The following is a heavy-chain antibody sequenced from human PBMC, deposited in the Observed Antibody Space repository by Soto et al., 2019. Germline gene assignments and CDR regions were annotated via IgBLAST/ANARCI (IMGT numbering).Heavy chain of an antibody. CDR1: GRYFSGYY. Sequence: QVQLQQWGAGLLKPSETLSLTCAVYGRYFSGYYWSWIRQPPGKGLEWVGDINHSGSTSYNPSLKSRVTISVDTSRNQFSLKLSSVTAADTAVYYCARTYGGNSFDFWGQGTLVTVSS. CDR2: INHSGST. V-gene: IGHV4-34*01. CDR3: ARTYGGNSFDF. J-gene: IGHJ4*02. D-gene: IGHD2-21*02.